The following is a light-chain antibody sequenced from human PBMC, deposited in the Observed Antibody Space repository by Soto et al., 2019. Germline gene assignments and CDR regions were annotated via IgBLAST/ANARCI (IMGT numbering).Light chain of an antibody. V-gene: IGLV2-14*01. CDR3: SSFTSTNTWV. CDR2: EVN. CDR1: SSDVGGYNY. Sequence: QAVVTQPASVSGSPGQSITISCTGTSSDVGGYNYVSWYQQHPGKAPKLMIFEVNNRPSGVSNRFSGSKSGNTASLTISGLQAEDEADYFCSSFTSTNTWVFGGGTKLTVL. J-gene: IGLJ3*02.